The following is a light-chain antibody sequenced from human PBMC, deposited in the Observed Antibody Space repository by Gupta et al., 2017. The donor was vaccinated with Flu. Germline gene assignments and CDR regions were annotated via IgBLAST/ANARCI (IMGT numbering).Light chain of an antibody. CDR2: ADT. V-gene: IGLV3-21*02. CDR1: NIGGKS. Sequence: GQRARITCGGNNIGGKSVHWYQQRPGQAPVLVVSADTDRPSGIPERFSGSNSGNTATLTISRVEAGDEADYYCQVGDSSTDHVVFGGGTKLTVL. CDR3: QVGDSSTDHVV. J-gene: IGLJ2*01.